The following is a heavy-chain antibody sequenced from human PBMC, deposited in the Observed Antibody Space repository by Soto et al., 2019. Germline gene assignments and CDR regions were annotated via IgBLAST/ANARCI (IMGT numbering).Heavy chain of an antibody. Sequence: GGSLRLSCAASGFTFSSYSMNWVRQAPGKGLEWVSYISSSSSTIYYADSVKGRFTISRDNAKNSLYLLMNSLRDEDTAVYYCARDSGYYYGMDVWGQGTTVTVSS. CDR2: ISSSSSTI. V-gene: IGHV3-48*02. CDR3: ARDSGYYYGMDV. J-gene: IGHJ6*02. CDR1: GFTFSSYS. D-gene: IGHD2-15*01.